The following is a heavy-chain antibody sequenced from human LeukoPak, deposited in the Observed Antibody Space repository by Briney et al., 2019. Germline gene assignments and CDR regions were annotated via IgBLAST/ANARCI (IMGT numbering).Heavy chain of an antibody. Sequence: PSETLSLTCTVSGGSVSSGGYYWSWIRQHPGKGLEWLGYIYYSGSTYYNPSLKSRVTISVDTSKNQFSLKLSAVTAADTAVYYCARDYRRDGYNYIDYWGQGTLVTVSS. CDR2: IYYSGST. J-gene: IGHJ4*02. V-gene: IGHV4-31*03. D-gene: IGHD5-24*01. CDR1: GGSVSSGGYY. CDR3: ARDYRRDGYNYIDY.